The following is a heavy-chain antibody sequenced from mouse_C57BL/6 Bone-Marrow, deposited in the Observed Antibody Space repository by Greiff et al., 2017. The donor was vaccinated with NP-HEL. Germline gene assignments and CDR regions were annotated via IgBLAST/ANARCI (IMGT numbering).Heavy chain of an antibody. Sequence: EVQLVESGGGLVKPGGSLKLSCAASGFTFSDYGMHWVRQAPEKGLEWVAYISSGSSTIYYADTVKGRFTISRDNAKNTLFLQMTSLRSEDTAMNYCARVFYYYGSSYHWYFDVWGTGTTVTVSS. CDR2: ISSGSSTI. V-gene: IGHV5-17*01. CDR1: GFTFSDYG. CDR3: ARVFYYYGSSYHWYFDV. J-gene: IGHJ1*03. D-gene: IGHD1-1*01.